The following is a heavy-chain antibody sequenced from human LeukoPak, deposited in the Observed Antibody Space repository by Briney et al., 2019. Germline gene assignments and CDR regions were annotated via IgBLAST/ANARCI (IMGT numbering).Heavy chain of an antibody. CDR2: ISGSGGST. Sequence: TGGSLRLSCAASGFTFSSYAMSWVRQAPGKGLEWVSAISGSGGSTYYADSVKGRFTISRDNSKNTLYLQMNSLRAEDTAVYYCAKGRGITGTTRGAFDYWGQGTLVTVSS. CDR1: GFTFSSYA. J-gene: IGHJ4*02. CDR3: AKGRGITGTTRGAFDY. V-gene: IGHV3-23*01. D-gene: IGHD1-7*01.